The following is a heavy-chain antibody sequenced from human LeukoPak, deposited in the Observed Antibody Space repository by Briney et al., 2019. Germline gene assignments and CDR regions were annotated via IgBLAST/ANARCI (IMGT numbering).Heavy chain of an antibody. V-gene: IGHV3-15*01. CDR3: TTEAYYYDSSGYYP. J-gene: IGHJ4*02. D-gene: IGHD3-22*01. Sequence: GGSLRLSCAASGFTFSSYGMHWVRQAPGKGLEWVGRIKSKTDGGTTDYAAPVKGRFTISRDDSKNTLYLQMNSLKTEDTAVYYCTTEAYYYDSSGYYPWGQGTLVTVSS. CDR1: GFTFSSYG. CDR2: IKSKTDGGTT.